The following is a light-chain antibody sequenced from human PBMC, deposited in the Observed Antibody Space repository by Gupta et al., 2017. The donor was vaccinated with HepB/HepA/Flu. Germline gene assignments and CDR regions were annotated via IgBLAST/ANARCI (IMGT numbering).Light chain of an antibody. CDR2: DVS. CDR3: CSFVGGYTLV. J-gene: IGLJ3*02. Sequence: QSALTQPRSVSGSPGQSVSISCTGTSSDVGRYDYVSWYQQHPGKAPKLMMYDVSKRRSGVPDRYSGSKSGNTASLTXSXLQLEDXADYYCCSFVGGYTLVFGGGTKLTVL. V-gene: IGLV2-11*01. CDR1: SSDVGRYDY.